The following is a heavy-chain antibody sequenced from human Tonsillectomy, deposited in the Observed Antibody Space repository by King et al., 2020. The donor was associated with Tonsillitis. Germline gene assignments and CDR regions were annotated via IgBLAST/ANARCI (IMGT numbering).Heavy chain of an antibody. Sequence: VQLVQSEAEVKKPGESLKISCKASGYSFTSNWIAWVRRMPGKGLEWMGIIFPGNSDTRYSPSFQGQVTISADKSISTAYLQWSSLKASDTAIYYCARPINNYRWSFFDYGGQGSVVTVSS. CDR3: ARPINNYRWSFFDY. CDR2: IFPGNSDT. D-gene: IGHD2-8*02. CDR1: GYSFTSNW. J-gene: IGHJ4*02. V-gene: IGHV5-51*01.